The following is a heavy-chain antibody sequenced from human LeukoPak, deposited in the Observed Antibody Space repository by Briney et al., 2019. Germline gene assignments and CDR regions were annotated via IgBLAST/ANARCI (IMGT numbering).Heavy chain of an antibody. J-gene: IGHJ6*03. CDR2: IKQDGREK. CDR1: GFTFSSYW. V-gene: IGHV3-7*01. CDR3: ARDRDCSSTSCSYYYYYMDV. Sequence: PGGSLRLSCAASGFTFSSYWMSGVRQAPGKGLEGVANIKQDGREKYYVDSVKGRFTISRHNAKNSLYLQMNSVRAEDTAVYYCARDRDCSSTSCSYYYYYMDVWGKGTTVTVSS. D-gene: IGHD2-2*01.